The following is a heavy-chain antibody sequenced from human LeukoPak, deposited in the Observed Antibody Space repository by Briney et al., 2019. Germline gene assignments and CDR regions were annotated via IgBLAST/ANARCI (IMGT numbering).Heavy chain of an antibody. Sequence: GGPLRLSCAASGFTFSRSGMHWVRQAPGKGLEWVAVISSDGSNKYYADSVKGRFTISRDNSKNTLYLQMNSLRAEDTAVYYCAKEGEMATSYDYWGQGTLVTVSS. CDR1: GFTFSRSG. V-gene: IGHV3-30*18. CDR3: AKEGEMATSYDY. D-gene: IGHD5-24*01. J-gene: IGHJ4*02. CDR2: ISSDGSNK.